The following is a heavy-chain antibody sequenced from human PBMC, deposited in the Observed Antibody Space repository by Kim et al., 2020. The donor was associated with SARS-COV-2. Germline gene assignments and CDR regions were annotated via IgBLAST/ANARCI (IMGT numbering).Heavy chain of an antibody. CDR3: AKSTLGATVYFDN. D-gene: IGHD1-26*01. Sequence: YIADSVKGRFTISRDNSKTTLYLQMRSLRADDTAVYYCAKSTLGATVYFDNWGQGTLVPVSS. J-gene: IGHJ4*02. V-gene: IGHV3-23*01.